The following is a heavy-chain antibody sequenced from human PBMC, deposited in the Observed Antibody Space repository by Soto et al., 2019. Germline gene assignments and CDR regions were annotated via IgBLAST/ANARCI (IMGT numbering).Heavy chain of an antibody. CDR2: MNPNSGNT. CDR3: ARGVYYYGSGVPDYYYYYMDV. Sequence: ASVKVSCQASGYTFTSYDINWVRQATGQGLEWMGWMNPNSGNTGYAQKFQGRVTMTRNTSISTAYMELSSLRSEDTAVYYCARGVYYYGSGVPDYYYYYMDVWGKGTTVTVSS. D-gene: IGHD3-10*01. CDR1: GYTFTSYD. J-gene: IGHJ6*03. V-gene: IGHV1-8*01.